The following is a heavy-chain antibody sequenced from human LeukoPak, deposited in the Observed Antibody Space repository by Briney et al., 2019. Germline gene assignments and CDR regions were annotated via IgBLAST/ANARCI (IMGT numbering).Heavy chain of an antibody. CDR2: IIPIFGTA. J-gene: IGHJ6*04. D-gene: IGHD3-3*01. CDR3: REEWLFGDV. V-gene: IGHV1-69*01. CDR1: GVTFSSYA. Sequence: TAKVSCTASGVTFSSYAISWVRQAPGQGLEWMGGIIPIFGTANYAQTSQGRVTITADESTSTAYMALSSLRSGDTAVYYCREEWLFGDVWGKGTTVTVSS.